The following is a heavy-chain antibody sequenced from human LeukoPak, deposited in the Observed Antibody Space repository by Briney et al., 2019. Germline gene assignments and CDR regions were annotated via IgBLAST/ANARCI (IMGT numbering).Heavy chain of an antibody. J-gene: IGHJ3*02. CDR3: ARLVKKTGYSSGWHGGAFDI. CDR1: GGSISSGSYY. V-gene: IGHV4-61*02. CDR2: IYTSGST. D-gene: IGHD6-19*01. Sequence: SQTLSLTCTVSGGSISSGSYYWSWIRQPAGKGLEWIGRIYTSGSTNYNPSLKSRVTISVDTSKNQFSLKLSSVTAADTAVYYCARLVKKTGYSSGWHGGAFDIWGQGTMVTVSS.